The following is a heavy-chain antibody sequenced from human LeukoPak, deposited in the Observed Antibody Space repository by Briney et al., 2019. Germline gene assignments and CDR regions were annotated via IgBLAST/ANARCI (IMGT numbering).Heavy chain of an antibody. Sequence: SETLSLTCTVSGGFISSSRYYWGWIRQPPGQGLEWIGSIYYSGSTYYNPTLKSRVTISVDTSKNQFSLKLSSVAAADTAVYYCASHSGDSALWDYWGQGTLVTVSS. V-gene: IGHV4-39*01. CDR3: ASHSGDSALWDY. CDR1: GGFISSSRYY. CDR2: IYYSGST. D-gene: IGHD2-21*02. J-gene: IGHJ4*02.